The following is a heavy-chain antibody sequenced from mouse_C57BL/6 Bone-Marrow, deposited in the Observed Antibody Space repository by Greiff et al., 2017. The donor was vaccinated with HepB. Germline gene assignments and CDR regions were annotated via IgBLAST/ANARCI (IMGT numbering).Heavy chain of an antibody. CDR3: TTDYYGTLFDY. D-gene: IGHD1-1*01. Sequence: EVQLQQSGAELVRPGASVKLSCTASGFNIKDDYMHWVKQRPEQGLEWIGWIDPENGDTEYASKFQGKVTITADTSSNTAYLQLSSLTSEDTAVYYCTTDYYGTLFDYWGQGTTLTVSS. V-gene: IGHV14-4*01. CDR2: IDPENGDT. CDR1: GFNIKDDY. J-gene: IGHJ2*01.